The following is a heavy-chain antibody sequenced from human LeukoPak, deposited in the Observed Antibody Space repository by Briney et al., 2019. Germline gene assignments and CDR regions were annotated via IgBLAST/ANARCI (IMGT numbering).Heavy chain of an antibody. V-gene: IGHV3-30*03. J-gene: IGHJ4*02. D-gene: IGHD4-23*01. CDR2: ISYDGSNK. Sequence: GGSLRLSCAASGFTFSSYAMSWVRQAPGKGLEWVAVISYDGSNKYYADSVKGRFTISRDNSKNTLYLQMNSLRAEDTAVYYCARGRRGNLGGKAPPDYWGQGTLVTVST. CDR1: GFTFSSYA. CDR3: ARGRRGNLGGKAPPDY.